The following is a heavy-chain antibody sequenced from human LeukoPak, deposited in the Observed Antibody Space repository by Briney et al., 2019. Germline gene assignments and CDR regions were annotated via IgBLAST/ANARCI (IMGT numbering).Heavy chain of an antibody. CDR2: IYYSGST. CDR3: AREEVLRGFDI. D-gene: IGHD5/OR15-5a*01. V-gene: IGHV4-59*01. J-gene: IGHJ3*02. Sequence: EWIGYIYYSGSTNYNPSLKSRVTISVDTSKNQFSLKLSSVTAADTAVYYCAREEVLRGFDIWGQGTMVTVSS.